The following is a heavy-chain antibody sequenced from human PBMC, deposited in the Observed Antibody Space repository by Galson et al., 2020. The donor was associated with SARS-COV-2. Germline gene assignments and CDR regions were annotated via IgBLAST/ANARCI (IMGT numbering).Heavy chain of an antibody. CDR2: KYYRYQWST. V-gene: IGHV6-1*01. CDR1: GDSVTSNSAA. D-gene: IGHD2-15*01. Sequence: SETLSLTCAISGDSVTSNSAAWNRIRQSPSRGLEWLGRKYYRYQWSTDYAVSVKSRITINPDTSKNQFSLQLKSVTPGDTAIYYCAGRVAGAGSLPVWGQGTMVIVSS. J-gene: IGHJ3*01. CDR3: AGRVAGAGSLPV.